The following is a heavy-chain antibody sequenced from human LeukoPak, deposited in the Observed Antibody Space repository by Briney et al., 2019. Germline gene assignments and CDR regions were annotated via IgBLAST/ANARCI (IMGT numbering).Heavy chain of an antibody. Sequence: PSETLSLTCTVSGGSISSSSYYWGWIRQPPGKGLEWIGSIYYSGSTYYNPSLKSRVTISVGTSKNQFSLKLSSVTAADTAVYYCARHRPFVGFGESRTFTYYYYGMDVWGQGTTVTVSS. CDR1: GGSISSSSYY. V-gene: IGHV4-39*01. CDR2: IYYSGST. CDR3: ARHRPFVGFGESRTFTYYYYGMDV. D-gene: IGHD3-10*01. J-gene: IGHJ6*02.